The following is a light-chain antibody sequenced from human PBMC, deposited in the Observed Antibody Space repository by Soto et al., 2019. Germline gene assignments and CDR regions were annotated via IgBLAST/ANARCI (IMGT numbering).Light chain of an antibody. V-gene: IGLV2-11*01. Sequence: QSALTQPRSVSGSPGQSVTISCTGASSDVGGYDYVSWYQQHPGTAPKLMIYHVNRRPSGVPDRFSGSKSVNTASLTISGLQAEDEADYYCCSYAGSSTHYVFGTRTKVTVL. CDR3: CSYAGSSTHYV. CDR1: SSDVGGYDY. CDR2: HVN. J-gene: IGLJ1*01.